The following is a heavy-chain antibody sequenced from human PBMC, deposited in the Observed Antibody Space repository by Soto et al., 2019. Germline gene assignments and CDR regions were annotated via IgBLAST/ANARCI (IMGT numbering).Heavy chain of an antibody. CDR3: AKTSGYYKARGAFDI. J-gene: IGHJ3*02. Sequence: QVQLVESGGGVVQPGRSLRLSCAASGFTFSSYGMHWVRQAPGKGLEWVAVISYDGSNKYYADSVKGRFTISRDNSKNTLYLQMNSLRAEDTAVYYCAKTSGYYKARGAFDIWGQGTMVTVSS. V-gene: IGHV3-30*18. CDR1: GFTFSSYG. CDR2: ISYDGSNK. D-gene: IGHD3-3*01.